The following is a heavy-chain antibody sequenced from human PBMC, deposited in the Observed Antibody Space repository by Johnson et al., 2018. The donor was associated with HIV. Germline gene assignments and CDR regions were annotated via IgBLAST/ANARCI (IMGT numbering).Heavy chain of an antibody. V-gene: IGHV3-7*01. CDR2: IKHGGSEK. CDR1: GFTFSSYW. D-gene: IGHD4-11*01. J-gene: IGHJ3*02. Sequence: VQLVESGGGLVQPGKSLRLSCEASGFTFSSYWMSWVRQAPGKGLEWVANIKHGGSEKYYVDSVKGRFSISRDNAKNSLYLQMNSLRAEDTALYYCARAGYSNYDRAFDIWGQGTMVTVSS. CDR3: ARAGYSNYDRAFDI.